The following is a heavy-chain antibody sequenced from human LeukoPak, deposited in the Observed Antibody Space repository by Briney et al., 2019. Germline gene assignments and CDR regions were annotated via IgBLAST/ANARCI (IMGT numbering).Heavy chain of an antibody. J-gene: IGHJ6*02. CDR3: ASHYGMDV. CDR1: GGSISSSSYY. CDR2: IYYSGST. Sequence: PSETLSLTCTVSGGSISSSSYYWGWIRQPPGKGLEWIGSIYYSGSTYYNPSLKSRVTIPVDTSKNQFSLKLSSVTAADTAVYYCASHYGMDVWGQGTTVTVSS. V-gene: IGHV4-39*07.